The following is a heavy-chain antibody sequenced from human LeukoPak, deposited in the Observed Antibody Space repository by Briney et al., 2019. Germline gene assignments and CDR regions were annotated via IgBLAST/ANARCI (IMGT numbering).Heavy chain of an antibody. Sequence: SETLSLTCAVYGGSFSGYYWSWIRQPPGKGLEWIGEINHSGSTNYNPSLKSRVTISVDTSKNQFSLKLSSATAADTAVYYCARSRRGGTMIVVVIFDYWGQGTLVTVSS. D-gene: IGHD3-22*01. CDR1: GGSFSGYY. CDR2: INHSGST. CDR3: ARSRRGGTMIVVVIFDY. J-gene: IGHJ4*02. V-gene: IGHV4-34*01.